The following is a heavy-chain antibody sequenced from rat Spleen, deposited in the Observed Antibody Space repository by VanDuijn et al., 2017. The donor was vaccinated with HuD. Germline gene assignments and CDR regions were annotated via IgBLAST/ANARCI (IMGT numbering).Heavy chain of an antibody. Sequence: EVQLVESGGGLVQPGRSMKLSCAALGFTFSNYYMAWVRQAPTKGLEWVATISYDGSSTYYRDSVKGRFTISRDNAKSTLYLQMDSLRSEDTASYYCARQLRRDLASFDYWGQGVMVTVSS. D-gene: IGHD1-11*01. CDR1: GFTFSNYY. CDR3: ARQLRRDLASFDY. CDR2: ISYDGSST. V-gene: IGHV5-29*01. J-gene: IGHJ2*01.